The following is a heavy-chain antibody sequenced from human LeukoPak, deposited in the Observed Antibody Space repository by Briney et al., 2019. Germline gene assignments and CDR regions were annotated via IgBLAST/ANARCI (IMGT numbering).Heavy chain of an antibody. J-gene: IGHJ6*02. V-gene: IGHV3-13*01. CDR3: ARWSYVYYGMDV. Sequence: GGSLRLSCAASGFTFSSYDMHWVRQATGKGLEWVSAIGTAGDTYYPGSVKGRFTISRENAKNSLYLQMNSLRAGDTAVYYCARWSYVYYGMDVWGQGTTVTVSS. CDR2: IGTAGDT. D-gene: IGHD3-16*01. CDR1: GFTFSSYD.